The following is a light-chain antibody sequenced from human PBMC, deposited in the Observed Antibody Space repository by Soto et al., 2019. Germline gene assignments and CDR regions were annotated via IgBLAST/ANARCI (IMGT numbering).Light chain of an antibody. CDR2: DAS. CDR1: QIVSSY. J-gene: IGKJ5*01. Sequence: EGRSAVSGRAIQIVSSYLAWYQQNPGQAPRLLIYDASNRATVIPARFTGSGFGIHFPHTSRTLVPEDLAAYSAHQRSNGARPITVGEGTRLEIK. CDR3: HQRSNGARPIT. V-gene: IGKV3-11*01.